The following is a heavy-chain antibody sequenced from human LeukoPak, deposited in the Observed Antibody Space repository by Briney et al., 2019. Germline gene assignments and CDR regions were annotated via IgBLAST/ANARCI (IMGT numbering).Heavy chain of an antibody. Sequence: ASVKVSCKASGYTFTNYGFSWVRHAPGQGLEWMGWISTYSGNTNYAQQLQGRVTMTSDTSTTTVYMDLRSLRSDDTAVYYCARGYCRSTSCHEPPLYGMDVWGQGTTVTVS. CDR2: ISTYSGNT. CDR3: ARGYCRSTSCHEPPLYGMDV. J-gene: IGHJ6*02. CDR1: GYTFTNYG. D-gene: IGHD2-2*01. V-gene: IGHV1-18*04.